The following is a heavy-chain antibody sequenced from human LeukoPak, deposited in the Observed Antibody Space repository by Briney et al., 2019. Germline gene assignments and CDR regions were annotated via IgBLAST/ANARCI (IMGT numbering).Heavy chain of an antibody. CDR2: INHSGST. D-gene: IGHD3-22*01. CDR3: ARGSSGYYPLDY. J-gene: IGHJ4*02. V-gene: IGHV4-34*01. Sequence: SETLSLTCAVYGVSFNGYYWSGIRQPPGKGLEWIGEINHSGSTNYNPSLKSRVTISVDTSKNQFSLKLSSVTAADTAVYYCARGSSGYYPLDYWGQGTLVTVSS. CDR1: GVSFNGYY.